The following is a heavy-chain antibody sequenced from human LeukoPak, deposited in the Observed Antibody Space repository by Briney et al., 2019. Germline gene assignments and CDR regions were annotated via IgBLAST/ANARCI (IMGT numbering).Heavy chain of an antibody. CDR3: ARVGHSSSWYNFDY. CDR1: GGTISSYY. Sequence: QSSETLSLTCTVSGGTISSYYWSWIRQPPGKGLEWIGYIYYSGSTNYNPSLKSRVIISVDASKNQFSLKLSSVTAADTAVYYCARVGHSSSWYNFDYWGQGTLVTVSS. V-gene: IGHV4-59*12. J-gene: IGHJ4*02. CDR2: IYYSGST. D-gene: IGHD6-13*01.